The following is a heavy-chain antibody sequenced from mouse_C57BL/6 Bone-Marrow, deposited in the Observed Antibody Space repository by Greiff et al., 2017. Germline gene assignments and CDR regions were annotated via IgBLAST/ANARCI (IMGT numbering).Heavy chain of an antibody. J-gene: IGHJ3*01. CDR1: GFTFSSYA. V-gene: IGHV5-9-1*02. CDR2: ISSGGDYI. CDR3: TRAVYDWFAY. Sequence: DVMLVESGEGLVKPGGSLKLSCAASGFTFSSYAMSWVRQTPEKRLEWVAYISSGGDYIYYADTVKGRFTISRDNARNTLYLQMSSLKSEDTAMYYCTRAVYDWFAYWGQGTLVTVSA. D-gene: IGHD2-3*01.